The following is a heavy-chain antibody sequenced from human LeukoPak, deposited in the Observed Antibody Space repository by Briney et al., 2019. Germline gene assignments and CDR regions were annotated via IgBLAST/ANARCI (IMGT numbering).Heavy chain of an antibody. CDR1: GGSISSYY. V-gene: IGHV4-59*01. D-gene: IGHD3-22*01. J-gene: IGHJ4*02. CDR2: IYYSGST. Sequence: SETLSLTCTVSGGSISSYYWSWIRQPPGKGLEWIGYIYYSGSTNYNPSLKSRVTISVDTSKNQFSLKLSSVTAADTAVYYCASRGYDSGGYYFDYWGQGTLVTVSS. CDR3: ASRGYDSGGYYFDY.